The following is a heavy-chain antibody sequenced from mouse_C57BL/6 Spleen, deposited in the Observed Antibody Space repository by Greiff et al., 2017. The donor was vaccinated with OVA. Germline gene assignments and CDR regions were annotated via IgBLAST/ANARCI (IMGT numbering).Heavy chain of an antibody. CDR3: ARETVDYAMDY. J-gene: IGHJ4*01. V-gene: IGHV1-26*01. CDR2: INPNNGGT. Sequence: EVQLQQSGPELVKPGASVKISCKASGYTFTDYYMNWVKQSHGKSLEWIGDINPNNGGTSYNQKFKGKATLTVDKSSSTAYMELRSLTSEDSAVYYCARETVDYAMDYWGQGTSVTVSS. D-gene: IGHD1-1*01. CDR1: GYTFTDYY.